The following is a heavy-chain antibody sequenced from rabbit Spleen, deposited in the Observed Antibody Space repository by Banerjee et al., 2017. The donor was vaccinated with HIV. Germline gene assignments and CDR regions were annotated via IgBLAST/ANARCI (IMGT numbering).Heavy chain of an antibody. D-gene: IGHD8-1*01. J-gene: IGHJ6*01. CDR2: INAITGKA. V-gene: IGHV1S45*01. Sequence: QEQLKETGGGLVQPGGSLTLSCKASGFSFSDKAVMCWVRQASGKGLEWIACINAITGKAVYASWAKGRFTFSKTSSTTVTLQMTSLTAADTATYFCARDAGTSFSTYGMDLWGPGTLVTVS. CDR3: ARDAGTSFSTYGMDL. CDR1: GFSFSDKAV.